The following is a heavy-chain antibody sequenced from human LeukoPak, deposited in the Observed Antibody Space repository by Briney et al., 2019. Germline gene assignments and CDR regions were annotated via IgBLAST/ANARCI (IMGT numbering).Heavy chain of an antibody. V-gene: IGHV3-66*02. CDR3: ARGVTTGPPDY. D-gene: IGHD4-11*01. J-gene: IGHJ4*02. CDR2: IYSGGST. CDR1: GFPVSSNY. Sequence: PGGSLRLSCAASGFPVSSNYMSWVRQAPGKGLEWVSVIYSGGSTYYADSVKGRFTISRDNSKNTLYLQMNSLRAEDTAVYYCARGVTTGPPDYWGQGTLVTVSS.